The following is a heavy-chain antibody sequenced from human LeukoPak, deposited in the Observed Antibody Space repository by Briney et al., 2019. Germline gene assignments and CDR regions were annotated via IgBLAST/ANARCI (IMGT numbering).Heavy chain of an antibody. Sequence: GGSLRLSCAASGFTFSSYAMSWVRQAPGKGLEWVANIKQAGSETYYADSVKGRFTISRDNAKNSLYLQMNSLRAEDTALYFCARFWSGYVSWGQGTLVTVSS. V-gene: IGHV3-7*01. CDR1: GFTFSSYA. J-gene: IGHJ4*02. D-gene: IGHD3-3*01. CDR3: ARFWSGYVS. CDR2: IKQAGSET.